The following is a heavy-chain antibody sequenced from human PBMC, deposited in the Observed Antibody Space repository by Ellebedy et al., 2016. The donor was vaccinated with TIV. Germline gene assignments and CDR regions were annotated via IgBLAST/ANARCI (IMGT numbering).Heavy chain of an antibody. Sequence: GESLKISCAAPGFSFSKAWMNWVRQAPGKGLEWVGRIKSNSDGGAADYAVPVKGRFTVSRDDAKNTLFLKMDSLSTEDTAVYYCTTSYYGAQYYYYFYGMDVWGQGTTVTVSS. J-gene: IGHJ6*02. D-gene: IGHD3-3*01. CDR3: TTSYYGAQYYYYFYGMDV. V-gene: IGHV3-15*07. CDR1: GFSFSKAW. CDR2: IKSNSDGGAA.